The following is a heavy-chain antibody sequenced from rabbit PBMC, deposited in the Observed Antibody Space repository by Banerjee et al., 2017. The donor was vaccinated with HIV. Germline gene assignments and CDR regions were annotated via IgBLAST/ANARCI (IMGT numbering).Heavy chain of an antibody. CDR3: ARETGATNYAPM. V-gene: IGHV1S45*01. D-gene: IGHD4-2*01. J-gene: IGHJ4*01. CDR2: VYGGSSGTT. Sequence: QEQLEESGGGLVQPEGSLTLTCTASGFSFSNKYVMCWVRQAPGKGLEWIGCVYGGSSGTTYYASWAKGRFTISKTSSTTVTLQMTSLTAADTATYFCARETGATNYAPMWGQGTLVTVS. CDR1: GFSFSNKYV.